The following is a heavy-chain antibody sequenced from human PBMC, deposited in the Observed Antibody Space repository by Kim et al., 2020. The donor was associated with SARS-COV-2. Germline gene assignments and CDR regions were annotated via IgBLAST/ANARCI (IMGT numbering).Heavy chain of an antibody. CDR1: GGSISSYY. Sequence: SETLSLTCTVSGGSISSYYWSWIRQPPGKGLEWIGYIYYSGSTNYNPSLKSRVTISVDTSKNQFSLKLSSVTAADTAVYYCAKVDHQWLVQGRWFDPWGQGTLVTVSS. D-gene: IGHD6-19*01. J-gene: IGHJ5*02. V-gene: IGHV4-59*01. CDR3: AKVDHQWLVQGRWFDP. CDR2: IYYSGST.